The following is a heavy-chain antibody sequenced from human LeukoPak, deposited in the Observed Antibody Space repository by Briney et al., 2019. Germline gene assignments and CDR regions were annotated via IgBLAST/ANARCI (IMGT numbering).Heavy chain of an antibody. CDR3: ATLGPDADY. CDR1: GYTLTELS. CDR2: INPSGGST. J-gene: IGHJ4*02. V-gene: IGHV1-46*01. D-gene: IGHD1-14*01. Sequence: ASVEVSCKVSGYTLTELSMHWVRQAPGQGLEWMGIINPSGGSTSYAQKFQGRVTMTRDMSTSTVYMELSSLRSEDTAVYYCATLGPDADYWGQGTLVTVSS.